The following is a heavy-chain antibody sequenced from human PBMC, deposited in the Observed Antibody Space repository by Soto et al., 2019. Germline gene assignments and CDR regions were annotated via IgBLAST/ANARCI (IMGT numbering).Heavy chain of an antibody. CDR2: IYFNGNT. V-gene: IGHV4-61*03. CDR1: GGSVSSGSYY. J-gene: IGHJ3*02. CDR3: ARDRGVAGDAFDI. D-gene: IGHD3-10*01. Sequence: SETLSLTCTVSGGSVSSGSYYWSWIRQPPGKGLEWIGYIYFNGNTNYNPSLKRRVTISVDTSENHFSLHLRSVTAADTAVYYCARDRGVAGDAFDIWGQGTVVTVSS.